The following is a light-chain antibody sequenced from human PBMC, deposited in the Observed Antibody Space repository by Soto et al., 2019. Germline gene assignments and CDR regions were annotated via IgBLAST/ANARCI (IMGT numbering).Light chain of an antibody. J-gene: IGKJ2*01. CDR3: QQYGSSQET. V-gene: IGKV3-20*01. CDR1: QSVSSGY. CDR2: GAS. Sequence: EIVLTQSPGTQSLSPGQRATLSCRASQSVSSGYLAWYQLRPGQAPRLLIYGASSRATGIPDRFSGSGSGTDFTLTISRLEPEDFAVYYCQQYGSSQETFGQGTKLEIK.